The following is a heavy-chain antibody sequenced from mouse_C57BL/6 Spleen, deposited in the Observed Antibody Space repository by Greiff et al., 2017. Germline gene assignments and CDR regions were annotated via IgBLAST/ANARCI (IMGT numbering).Heavy chain of an antibody. CDR3: ARYAGEFDY. CDR1: GYTFTSYW. CDR2: IDPSDSYT. J-gene: IGHJ2*01. D-gene: IGHD4-1*01. Sequence: QVQLQQPGAELVRPGTSVKLSCKASGYTFTSYWMHWVKQRPGQGLEWIGVIDPSDSYTNYNQKFKGKATLTVDTSSSTAYMQLSSLTSEDSAVYYCARYAGEFDYWGQATTLTVSS. V-gene: IGHV1-59*01.